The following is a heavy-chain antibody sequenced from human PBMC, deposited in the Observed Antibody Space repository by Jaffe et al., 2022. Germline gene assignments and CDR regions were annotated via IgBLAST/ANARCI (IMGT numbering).Heavy chain of an antibody. Sequence: EVHLVESGGGLVKPGGSLRLSCAASGFTFDTYAMTWVRQAPGKGLEWVSSISSTSIYIFYADSVKGRFTISRDNAENSLYLQMDSLRADDTAVYYCARGRYSSSWDFDYWGQGTLVTVSS. D-gene: IGHD6-6*01. V-gene: IGHV3-21*01. CDR2: ISSTSIYI. J-gene: IGHJ4*02. CDR1: GFTFDTYA. CDR3: ARGRYSSSWDFDY.